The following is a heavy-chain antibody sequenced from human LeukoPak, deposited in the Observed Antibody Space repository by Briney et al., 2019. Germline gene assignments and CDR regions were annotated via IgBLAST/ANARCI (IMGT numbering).Heavy chain of an antibody. Sequence: SETLSLTCAVYGGSFSGYYWSWIRQPAGKGLEWIGRIYTSGSTNYNPSLKSRVTMSVDTSKNQFSLKLSSVTAADTAVYYCARVVSGYNWFDPWGQGTLVTVSS. J-gene: IGHJ5*02. D-gene: IGHD1-1*01. CDR1: GGSFSGYY. CDR3: ARVVSGYNWFDP. CDR2: IYTSGST. V-gene: IGHV4-59*10.